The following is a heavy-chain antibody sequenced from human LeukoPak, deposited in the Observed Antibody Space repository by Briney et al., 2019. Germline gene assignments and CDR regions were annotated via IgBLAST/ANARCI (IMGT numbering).Heavy chain of an antibody. V-gene: IGHV3-11*06. CDR2: ISSSSSYT. Sequence: GSLRLSCAASGFTFSDYYMSWIRQAPGKGLEWVPCISSSSSYTNYADSVKGRFTISRDNAKNSLYLQMNSLRAEDTAVYYCARRAYSSSWYSDYWGQGTLVTVSS. J-gene: IGHJ4*02. D-gene: IGHD6-13*01. CDR3: ARRAYSSSWYSDY. CDR1: GFTFSDYY.